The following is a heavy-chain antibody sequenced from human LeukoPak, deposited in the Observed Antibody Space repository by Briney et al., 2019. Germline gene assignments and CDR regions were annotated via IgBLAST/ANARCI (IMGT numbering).Heavy chain of an antibody. D-gene: IGHD3-10*01. CDR3: ARGRSKINWFDP. V-gene: IGHV1-2*06. CDR2: INPNSGGT. J-gene: IGHJ5*02. CDR1: GYTFTGYY. Sequence: GASVEVSCKASGYTFTGYYMHWVRQAPGQGLEWMGRINPNSGGTNYAQKFQGRVTMTRDTSISTAYMELSRLRSDDTAVYYCARGRSKINWFDPWGQGTLVTVSS.